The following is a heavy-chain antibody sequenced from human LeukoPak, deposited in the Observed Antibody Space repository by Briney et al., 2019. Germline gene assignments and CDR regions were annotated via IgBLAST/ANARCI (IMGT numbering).Heavy chain of an antibody. Sequence: GGSLRLSCAAPGFTFSSYEMNWVRQAPGKGLEWVSYISSSGSTIYYADSVKGRFTISRDNAKNSLYLQMNSLRAEDTAVYYCARAESYYYYYGMDVWGQGTTVTVSS. CDR2: ISSSGSTI. V-gene: IGHV3-48*03. CDR3: ARAESYYYYYGMDV. J-gene: IGHJ6*02. CDR1: GFTFSSYE.